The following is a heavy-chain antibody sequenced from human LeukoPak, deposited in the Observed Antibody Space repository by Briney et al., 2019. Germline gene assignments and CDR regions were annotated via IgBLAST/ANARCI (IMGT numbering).Heavy chain of an antibody. V-gene: IGHV1-69*01. Sequence: SVKVSCKASGGTFSSYAISWVRQAPGQGLEWMGGIIPIFGTANYAQKFQGRVTITADESTSTAYMELSSLRSEDTAVYYCAADGYYYGSGRFSYGMDVWGQGTTVTVSS. CDR1: GGTFSSYA. CDR2: IIPIFGTA. D-gene: IGHD3-10*01. CDR3: AADGYYYGSGRFSYGMDV. J-gene: IGHJ6*02.